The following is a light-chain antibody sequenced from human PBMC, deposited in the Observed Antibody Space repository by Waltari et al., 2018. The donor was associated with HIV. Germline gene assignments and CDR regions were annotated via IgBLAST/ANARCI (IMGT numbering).Light chain of an antibody. V-gene: IGLV3-10*01. CDR2: EDS. CDR1: ALPKKY. CDR3: YSTDSSGNHRV. Sequence: SYELTQPPSVSVSPGKTARITCSGDALPKKYAYWYQQQSGQAPVLVIYEDSKRPSGIPERFSGSSSGTMATLTISGAKVEDAADYYCYSTDSSGNHRVFGGGTKLTVL. J-gene: IGLJ3*02.